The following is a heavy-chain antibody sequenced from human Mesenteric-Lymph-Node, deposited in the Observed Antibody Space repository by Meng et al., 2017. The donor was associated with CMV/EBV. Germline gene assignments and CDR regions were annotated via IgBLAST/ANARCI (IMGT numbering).Heavy chain of an antibody. J-gene: IGHJ4*02. CDR2: IYYSGST. V-gene: IGHV4-39*07. CDR3: ARDEGDNYFDY. Sequence: SETLSLTCTVSGGSISSSSYYWGWIRQPPGKGLEWIGSIYYSGSTYYNPSLKSRVTISVDTSKNQFSLKLSSVTAADTAAYYCARDEGDNYFDYWGQGTLVTVSS. CDR1: GGSISSSSYY.